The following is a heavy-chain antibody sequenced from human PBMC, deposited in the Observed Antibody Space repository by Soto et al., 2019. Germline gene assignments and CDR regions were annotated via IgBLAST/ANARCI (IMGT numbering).Heavy chain of an antibody. J-gene: IGHJ4*02. CDR2: ISSTTNYI. V-gene: IGHV3-21*01. Sequence: GGSLRLSCAASGFTFTRYSMNWVRQAPGEGLEWVSSISSTTNYIYYADSMKGRFTVSRDNAKNSVYLDMKSLSAEDTAVYYCARESEDLTSNFDYWGQGTLVTVSS. CDR3: ARESEDLTSNFDY. CDR1: GFTFTRYS.